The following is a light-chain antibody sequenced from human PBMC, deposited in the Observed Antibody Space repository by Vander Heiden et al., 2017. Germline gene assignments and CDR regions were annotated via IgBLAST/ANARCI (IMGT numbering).Light chain of an antibody. CDR1: SSNIGSNY. CDR3: AAWDDSLSGLWV. CDR2: RNN. Sequence: QSVLTQPPSASGTPGQRVTLSCSGSSSNIGSNYVYWYQQLPGTAPKLLIYRNNQRPSGVPDRFSGSKSGTSASLAISGLRSEDEADDYCAAWDDSLSGLWVFGGGTKLTVL. V-gene: IGLV1-47*01. J-gene: IGLJ3*02.